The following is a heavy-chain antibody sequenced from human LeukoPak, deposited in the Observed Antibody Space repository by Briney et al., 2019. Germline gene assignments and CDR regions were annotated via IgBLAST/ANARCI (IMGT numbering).Heavy chain of an antibody. Sequence: PGGSLRLSCAAPGIIITSYWMSWVRQTPGKGLEWVANIKQDGSEKNYVDSVKGRFTIFRDNARNSLYLQMNSLRAEDTAVYYCASHSYGYNHWGQGTLVIVSS. CDR3: ASHSYGYNH. CDR2: IKQDGSEK. V-gene: IGHV3-7*01. CDR1: GIIITSYW. D-gene: IGHD3-16*01. J-gene: IGHJ5*02.